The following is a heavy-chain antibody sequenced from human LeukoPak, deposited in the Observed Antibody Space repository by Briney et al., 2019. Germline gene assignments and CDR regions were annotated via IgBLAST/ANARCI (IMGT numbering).Heavy chain of an antibody. Sequence: SVKVSCKASGGTFNHFGINWVRQAPGQGLEWMGRIIPTLDLTKYAPKIQDRVTITADKSTSTAYMELNSLRSEDTAVYFCARDSGRPPTSFDYWGQGTLVTVSS. CDR1: GGTFNHFG. CDR2: IIPTLDLT. V-gene: IGHV1-69*04. CDR3: ARDSGRPPTSFDY. D-gene: IGHD1-1*01. J-gene: IGHJ4*02.